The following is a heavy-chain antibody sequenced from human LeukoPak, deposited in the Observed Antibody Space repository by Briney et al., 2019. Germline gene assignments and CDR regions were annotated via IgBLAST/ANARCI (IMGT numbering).Heavy chain of an antibody. Sequence: GESLKISCKGSGYSFSEYWIGWVRQMPGKGLAWMGIIYPGDSDTRYGPSFQGQVTISADKSISTAYLQWSSLKASDTAMYYCAKYYYDRSAGPFDYWGQGTLVTVSS. CDR1: GYSFSEYW. D-gene: IGHD3-22*01. J-gene: IGHJ4*02. CDR2: IYPGDSDT. CDR3: AKYYYDRSAGPFDY. V-gene: IGHV5-51*01.